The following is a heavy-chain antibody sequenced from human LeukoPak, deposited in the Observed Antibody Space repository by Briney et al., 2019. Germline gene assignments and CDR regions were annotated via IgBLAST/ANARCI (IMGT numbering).Heavy chain of an antibody. V-gene: IGHV1-18*01. D-gene: IGHD3-22*01. J-gene: IGHJ4*02. Sequence: GASVKVSCKASGYIFINYGISWVRQAPGQGLEWMGWISAYNGNTHYAQKLQGRVTMTTDTSTSTVYMELRSLRSDDTAVYYCARGSPPRRNYDSRGYYSYYFDYWGQGTLVTVSS. CDR1: GYIFINYG. CDR3: ARGSPPRRNYDSRGYYSYYFDY. CDR2: ISAYNGNT.